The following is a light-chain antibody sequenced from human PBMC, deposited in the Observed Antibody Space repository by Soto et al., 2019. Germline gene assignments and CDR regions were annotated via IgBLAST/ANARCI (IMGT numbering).Light chain of an antibody. V-gene: IGKV3-15*01. J-gene: IGKJ1*01. CDR2: GAS. CDR3: QQYNNWPRA. Sequence: EIVMTQSPATLSVSPGDWATLSCRASQSVSSNLAWYQQKPGQAPRLLIYGASTRATGIPARFSGSGSGTEFTLTISSLQSEDFAVYYCQQYNNWPRAFGQGTKVDIK. CDR1: QSVSSN.